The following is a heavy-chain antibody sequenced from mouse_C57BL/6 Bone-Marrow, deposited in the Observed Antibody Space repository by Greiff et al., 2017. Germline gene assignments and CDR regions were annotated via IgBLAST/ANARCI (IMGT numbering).Heavy chain of an antibody. V-gene: IGHV1-82*01. D-gene: IGHD1-1*01. J-gene: IGHJ2*01. Sequence: QVQLQQSGPELVKPGASVKISCKASGYAFSSSWMNWVKQRPGKGLEWIGRIYPGDGDTNYNGKFKGKATLTADKSSSTAYMQLSSLTSEDSAVYFCARIPITTVVAYYFDYWGQGTTLTVSS. CDR3: ARIPITTVVAYYFDY. CDR2: IYPGDGDT. CDR1: GYAFSSSW.